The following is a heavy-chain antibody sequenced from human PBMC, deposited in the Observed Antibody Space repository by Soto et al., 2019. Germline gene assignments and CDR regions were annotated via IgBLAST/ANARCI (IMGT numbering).Heavy chain of an antibody. D-gene: IGHD6-19*01. J-gene: IGHJ4*02. CDR2: IYFTGST. CDR3: ARHVRSGWYIFDY. V-gene: IGHV4-39*01. CDR1: GGSISVSSYY. Sequence: QLHLQESGPGLVKPSETLSLTCSVSGGSISVSSYYWGWIRQPPGKGLEWIGSIYFTGSTAYNPSLKCRVTMSVDTSKNQFSLKLSSVTAADTAVYYCARHVRSGWYIFDYWGQGTLVTVSS.